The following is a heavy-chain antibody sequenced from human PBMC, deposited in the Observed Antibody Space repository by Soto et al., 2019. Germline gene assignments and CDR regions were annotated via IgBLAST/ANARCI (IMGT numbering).Heavy chain of an antibody. D-gene: IGHD2-15*01. CDR3: ASGVDCSGGSCYPPYYYYYGMDV. CDR1: GFTFSSYS. V-gene: IGHV3-21*01. J-gene: IGHJ6*02. Sequence: PGGSLRLSCAASGFTFSSYSMNWVRQAPGKGLEWVSSISSSSSYIYYADSVKGRFTISRDNAKNSLYLQMNSLRAEDTAVYYCASGVDCSGGSCYPPYYYYYGMDVWGQGTTVTVSS. CDR2: ISSSSSYI.